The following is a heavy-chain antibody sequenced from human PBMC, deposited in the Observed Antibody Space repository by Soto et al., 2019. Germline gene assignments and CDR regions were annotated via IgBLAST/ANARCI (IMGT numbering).Heavy chain of an antibody. Sequence: NPGGSLRLSCAASGFTFSNAWMNWVRQAPGKGLEWVGRIKSKTDGGTTDYAAPVKGRFTISRDDSKNTLYLQMNSLKTEDTAVNYCTTARVVDGYNYLEGDFDYWGQGTLVTVSS. CDR3: TTARVVDGYNYLEGDFDY. D-gene: IGHD5-12*01. CDR1: GFTFSNAW. V-gene: IGHV3-15*07. J-gene: IGHJ4*02. CDR2: IKSKTDGGTT.